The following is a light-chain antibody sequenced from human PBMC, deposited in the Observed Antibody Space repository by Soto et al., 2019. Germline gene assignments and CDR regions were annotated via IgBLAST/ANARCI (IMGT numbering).Light chain of an antibody. V-gene: IGKV3-20*01. CDR1: QSIRKN. Sequence: EIVLTQSPGTLSLSPGERATLSCRASQSIRKNLGWYQHKPGQAPRLLMYDASGRAAGVTDRFSGSGSGTDFTLTIRSLAPEDFAVSSCPESGGSSQTFGQGTKLEI. CDR3: PESGGSSQT. CDR2: DAS. J-gene: IGKJ1*01.